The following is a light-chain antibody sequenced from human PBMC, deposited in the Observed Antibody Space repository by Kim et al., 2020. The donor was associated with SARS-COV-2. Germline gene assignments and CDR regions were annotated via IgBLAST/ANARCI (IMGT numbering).Light chain of an antibody. Sequence: AIRITQSPSSLSASTGDRVTITCRASQGISSYLAWYQQKPGKAPKLLIYAASTLQSGVPSRFSGSGSGTDFTLTISCLQSEDFATYYCQQYYSYPFLTFGGGTKVDIK. V-gene: IGKV1-8*01. CDR3: QQYYSYPFLT. CDR2: AAS. CDR1: QGISSY. J-gene: IGKJ4*01.